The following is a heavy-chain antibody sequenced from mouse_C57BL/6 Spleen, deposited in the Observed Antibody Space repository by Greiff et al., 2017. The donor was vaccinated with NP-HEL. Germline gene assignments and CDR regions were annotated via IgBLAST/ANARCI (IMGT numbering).Heavy chain of an antibody. D-gene: IGHD3-1*01. J-gene: IGHJ3*01. Sequence: VQLQQPGAELVMPGASVKLSCKASGYTFTSYWMHWVKQRPGQGLEWIGEIDPSDSYTNYNQKFKGKSTLTVDKSSSTAYMQLSSLTSDDSAVYYCARSGSDLFAYWGQGTLVTVSA. V-gene: IGHV1-69*01. CDR1: GYTFTSYW. CDR2: IDPSDSYT. CDR3: ARSGSDLFAY.